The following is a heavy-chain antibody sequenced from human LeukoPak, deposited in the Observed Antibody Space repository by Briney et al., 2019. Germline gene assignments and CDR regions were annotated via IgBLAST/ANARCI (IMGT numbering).Heavy chain of an antibody. Sequence: SETLSLTCTVSGGSISSYDWSWIRQPPGKGLEWVGYIYYSGSTNYNPSLKSRVTISVDTSKNQFSLKLSSVTAADTAVYYCASRRDGYNSYYYGMDVWGQGTTVTVSS. J-gene: IGHJ6*02. CDR1: GGSISSYD. D-gene: IGHD5-24*01. CDR3: ASRRDGYNSYYYGMDV. V-gene: IGHV4-59*01. CDR2: IYYSGST.